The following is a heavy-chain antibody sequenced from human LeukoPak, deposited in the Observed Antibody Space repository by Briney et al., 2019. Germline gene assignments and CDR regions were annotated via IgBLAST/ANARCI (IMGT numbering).Heavy chain of an antibody. J-gene: IGHJ4*02. D-gene: IGHD2-21*02. CDR3: AKLSYAYCGGDCSHFDY. V-gene: IGHV3-23*01. CDR1: GFTFSSYG. CDR2: ISGSGGST. Sequence: TGGSLRLSCAASGFTFSSYGMSWVRQAPGKGLEWVSAISGSGGSTYYADSVKGRFTISRDNSKNTLYLQMNSLRAEDTAVYYCAKLSYAYCGGDCSHFDYWGQGTLVTVSS.